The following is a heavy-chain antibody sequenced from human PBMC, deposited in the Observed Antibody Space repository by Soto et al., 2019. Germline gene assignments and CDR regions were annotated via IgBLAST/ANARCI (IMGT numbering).Heavy chain of an antibody. CDR3: AREWVVVAAIHYMDV. J-gene: IGHJ6*03. V-gene: IGHV4-59*01. CDR1: GGSISSYY. D-gene: IGHD2-15*01. Sequence: SETLSLTCTVSGGSISSYYWSWIRQPPGKGLEWIGYIYYSGSTNYNPSLKSRVTISVATSKNQFSLKLSSVTAADTAVYYCAREWVVVAAIHYMDVWGKGTTVTVSS. CDR2: IYYSGST.